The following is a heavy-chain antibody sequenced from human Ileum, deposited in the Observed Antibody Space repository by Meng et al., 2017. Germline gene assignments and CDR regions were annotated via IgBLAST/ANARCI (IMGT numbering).Heavy chain of an antibody. V-gene: IGHV4-34*01. CDR2: IHHSGRT. J-gene: IGHJ4*02. Sequence: QVQPNQWGPGLLMPSETLSLPCAVFGGSFNDYYWSWVRQSPGKGLEWIGQIHHSGRTNYKSSLERRVTISVDTSKSQFSLKLTSVTAADTAMYYCVRGPARETHDFDYWGQGALVTVSS. D-gene: IGHD1-26*01. CDR1: GGSFNDYY. CDR3: VRGPARETHDFDY.